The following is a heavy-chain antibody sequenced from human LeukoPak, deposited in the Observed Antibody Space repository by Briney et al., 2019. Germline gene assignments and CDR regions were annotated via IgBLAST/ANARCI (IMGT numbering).Heavy chain of an antibody. CDR1: GGSFSDYY. V-gene: IGHV4-34*01. CDR2: INHSGST. CDR3: ARGRIPYCHSYGMDV. J-gene: IGHJ6*02. Sequence: PSETLSLTCAVYGGSFSDYYWSWIRQSPGKGLEWIGEINHSGSTNYHPSLKRRVTISIDRSKTQFSLNLGSVTAADTGLYYCARGRIPYCHSYGMDVWGQGTTVTVSS. D-gene: IGHD2-15*01.